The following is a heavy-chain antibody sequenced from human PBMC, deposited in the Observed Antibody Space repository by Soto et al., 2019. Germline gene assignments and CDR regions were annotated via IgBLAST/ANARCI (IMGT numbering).Heavy chain of an antibody. J-gene: IGHJ6*02. CDR1: GGAISSYY. V-gene: IGHV4-4*07. CDR3: ARVAFSYFGMDV. Sequence: SETLSLTCSVPGGAISSYYWSWVRQPAGKGLEWIGRVFSSGSTNYNASLKSRVSMSIDTSKNEVSLTLRSVTAADTAVYYCARVAFSYFGMDVWGPGTTVTVSS. CDR2: VFSSGST. D-gene: IGHD3-3*02.